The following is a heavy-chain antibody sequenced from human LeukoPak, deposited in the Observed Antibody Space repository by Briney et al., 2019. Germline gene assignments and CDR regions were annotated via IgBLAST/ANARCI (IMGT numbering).Heavy chain of an antibody. CDR2: INPNSGGT. D-gene: IGHD4-17*01. J-gene: IGHJ5*02. Sequence: GASVKVSCKASGYTFTGYYMHWVRQAPGQGLEWMGWINPNSGGTNYAQKFQGRVTMTRDTSISTAYMELSRLRSDDTAVYYCARDSPLYGDYVLVERRSTRNWFDPWGQGTLVTVSS. CDR1: GYTFTGYY. CDR3: ARDSPLYGDYVLVERRSTRNWFDP. V-gene: IGHV1-2*02.